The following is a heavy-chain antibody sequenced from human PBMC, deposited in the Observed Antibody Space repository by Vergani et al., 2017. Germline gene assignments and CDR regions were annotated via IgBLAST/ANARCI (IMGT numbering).Heavy chain of an antibody. CDR2: IYTCGST. CDR3: ARDPLYSTTWPFLLLDMDV. V-gene: IGHV4-61*02. CDR1: GGSISSGSYY. J-gene: IGHJ6*02. D-gene: IGHD6-13*01. Sequence: QVQLQESGPGLVKPSQTLSLTCTVSGGSISSGSYYWSWIRQPAGKGLEWIGRIYTCGSTNYNPSLKSRVTISVDTSKNQFSLKLSSVTAADTAVYYCARDPLYSTTWPFLLLDMDVWGQGTTVTVSS.